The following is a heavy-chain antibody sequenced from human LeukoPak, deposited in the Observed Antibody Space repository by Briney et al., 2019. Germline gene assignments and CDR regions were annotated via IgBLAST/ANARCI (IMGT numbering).Heavy chain of an antibody. D-gene: IGHD6-19*01. CDR3: AKGAGPPWFDP. V-gene: IGHV4-61*02. CDR1: GDSISSGSYF. CDR2: ISSTGNT. Sequence: SETLSLTCTVSGDSISSGSYFWSWIRQPAGKGLEWIGRISSTGNTNYNPSLKSRVTMSVNTSKNQFSMDLNSVTAADTAVYYCAKGAGPPWFDPWGQGTLVTVSS. J-gene: IGHJ5*02.